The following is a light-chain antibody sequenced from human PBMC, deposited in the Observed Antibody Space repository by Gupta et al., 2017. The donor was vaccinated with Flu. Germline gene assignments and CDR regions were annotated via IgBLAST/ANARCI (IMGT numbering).Light chain of an antibody. V-gene: IGLV1-47*02. CDR1: SSKIGRNY. CDR3: ADSDASLSGPV. J-gene: IGLJ2*01. Sequence: QSVLTQPPSASGTPGQRVTISCSGSSSKIGRNYVHWYQQLPGTAPTLLIYSNNQRPSGVPDRFSGSKSGTSASLATXGXRSEDEXDDYCADSDASLSGPVFGGGTKLTVL. CDR2: SNN.